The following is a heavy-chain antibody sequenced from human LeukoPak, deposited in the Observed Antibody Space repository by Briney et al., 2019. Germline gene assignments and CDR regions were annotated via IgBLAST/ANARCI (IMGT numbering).Heavy chain of an antibody. CDR3: ALKSSLGIAVAPYYFDY. CDR1: GLTFSNYG. CDR2: ISYDGSNK. J-gene: IGHJ4*02. D-gene: IGHD6-19*01. V-gene: IGHV3-30*14. Sequence: GGSLRLSCAVSGLTFSNYGMHWVRQAPGKGLEWVAVISYDGSNKYYADSVKGRFTISRDNSKNTLYLQMNSLRAEDTAVYYCALKSSLGIAVAPYYFDYWGQGTLVTVSS.